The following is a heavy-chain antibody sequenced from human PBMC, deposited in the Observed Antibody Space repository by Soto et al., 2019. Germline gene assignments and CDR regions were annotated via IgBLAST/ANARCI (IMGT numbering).Heavy chain of an antibody. CDR2: LYYSGST. V-gene: IGHV4-39*01. Sequence: SETLSLTCTVSGGSISSSSYYWGWIRQPPGKGLEWIGSLYYSGSTYYNSSLKSRVTISVDTSENQISLKLSAVTAADTAGYYCARQLVEETVAGTGSFDYWGQGTLVTVSS. CDR3: ARQLVEETVAGTGSFDY. CDR1: GGSISSSSYY. J-gene: IGHJ4*02. D-gene: IGHD6-19*01.